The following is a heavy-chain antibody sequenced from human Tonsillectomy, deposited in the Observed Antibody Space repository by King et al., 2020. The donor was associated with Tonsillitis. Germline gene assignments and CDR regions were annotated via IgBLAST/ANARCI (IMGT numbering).Heavy chain of an antibody. CDR3: ANKGGTKYCSSTSCPGRRYYYMDV. Sequence: VQLQQWGAGLLKPSETLSLTCAVYGGSFSGYYWSWLRQPPGKGLEWIGEINHSGSTNYNPSLKSRVTISVDTSKNQFSLKLSSVTAADTAVYYCANKGGTKYCSSTSCPGRRYYYMDVWGKGTTVTVSS. V-gene: IGHV4-34*01. CDR2: INHSGST. J-gene: IGHJ6*03. CDR1: GGSFSGYY. D-gene: IGHD2-2*01.